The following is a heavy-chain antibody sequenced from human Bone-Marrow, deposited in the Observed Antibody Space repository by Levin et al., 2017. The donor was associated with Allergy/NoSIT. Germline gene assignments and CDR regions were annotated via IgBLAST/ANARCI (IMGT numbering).Heavy chain of an antibody. Sequence: LSLTCAASGFTFSSYAMSWVRQAPGKGLEWVSAISGSGGSTYYADSVKGRFTISRDNSKNTLYLQMNSLRAEDTAVYYCAKEPPTAPKARIPKGLWLLQWLRFREDYWGQGTLVTVSS. CDR3: AKEPPTAPKARIPKGLWLLQWLRFREDY. V-gene: IGHV3-23*01. CDR1: GFTFSSYA. J-gene: IGHJ4*02. D-gene: IGHD5-12*01. CDR2: ISGSGGST.